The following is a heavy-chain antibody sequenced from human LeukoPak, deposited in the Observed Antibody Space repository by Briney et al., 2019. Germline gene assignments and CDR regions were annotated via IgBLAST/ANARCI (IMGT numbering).Heavy chain of an antibody. D-gene: IGHD3-22*01. V-gene: IGHV1-18*01. CDR2: ISAYNGNT. J-gene: IGHJ4*02. CDR3: ARGGGYSSSWYLRGYDSSGYYYQGFDY. CDR1: GYTFTSYG. Sequence: GASVKVSCKASGYTFTSYGISWVRQAPGQGLEWMGWISAYNGNTNYAQKLQGRVTMTTDTSTSTAYMELRSLRSEDTAVYYCARGGGYSSSWYLRGYDSSGYYYQGFDYWGQGTLVTVSS.